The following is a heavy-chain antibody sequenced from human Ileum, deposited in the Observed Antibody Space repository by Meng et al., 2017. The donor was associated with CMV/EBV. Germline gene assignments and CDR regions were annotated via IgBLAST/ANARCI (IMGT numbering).Heavy chain of an antibody. J-gene: IGHJ1*01. CDR3: ARGTTYCDTARCSEYFQQ. V-gene: IGHV6-1*01. D-gene: IGHD2-21*01. CDR1: GDSVSSNSAT. Sequence: SCAISGDSVSSNSATWNWIRQSPSRGLEWLGRTYYRSKWYNNSTVSVKNRITINPDTSQNQFSLQLNSVTPEDTAVYYCARGTTYCDTARCSEYFQQWGQGTLVTVSS. CDR2: TYYRSKWYN.